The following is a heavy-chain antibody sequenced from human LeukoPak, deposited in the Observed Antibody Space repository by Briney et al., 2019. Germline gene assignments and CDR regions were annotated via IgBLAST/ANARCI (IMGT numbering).Heavy chain of an antibody. V-gene: IGHV4-61*05. CDR2: IYYSGST. D-gene: IGHD2-21*02. J-gene: IGHJ3*02. CDR3: ARREGVYCGGDCYGAFDI. CDR1: GGSISSSSYY. Sequence: MPSETLSLTCTVSGGSISSSSYYWGWIRQPPGKGLEWIGYIYYSGSTNYNPSLKSRVTISVDTSKNQFSLKLSSVTAADTAVYYCARREGVYCGGDCYGAFDIWGQGTMVTVSS.